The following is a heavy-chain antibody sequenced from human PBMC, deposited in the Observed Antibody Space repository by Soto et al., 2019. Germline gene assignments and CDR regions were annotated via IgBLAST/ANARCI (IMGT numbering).Heavy chain of an antibody. CDR1: GFTFSSYS. CDR2: ISSSSSYI. V-gene: IGHV3-21*01. D-gene: IGHD6-19*01. CDR3: ARASGGSGWYLAWFDP. Sequence: GGSLRLSCAASGFTFSSYSMNWVRQAPGKGLEWVSSISSSSSYIYYADSVKGRFTISRDNAKNSLYLQMNSLRAEDTAVYYCARASGGSGWYLAWFDPWGQGTLVTVSS. J-gene: IGHJ5*02.